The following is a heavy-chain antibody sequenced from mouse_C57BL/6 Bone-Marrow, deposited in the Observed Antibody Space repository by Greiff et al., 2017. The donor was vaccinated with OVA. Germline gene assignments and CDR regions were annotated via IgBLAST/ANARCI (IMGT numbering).Heavy chain of an antibody. J-gene: IGHJ2*01. V-gene: IGHV5-4*01. CDR1: GFTFSSYA. Sequence: EVKLEESGGGLVKPGGSLKLSCAASGFTFSSYAMSWVRQTPEKRLEWVATISDGGSYTYYPDNVKGRFTISRDNAKNNLYLQMSHLKSEDTAMYYCAREAKPYYFDYWGQGTTLTVSS. CDR3: AREAKPYYFDY. D-gene: IGHD1-1*01. CDR2: ISDGGSYT.